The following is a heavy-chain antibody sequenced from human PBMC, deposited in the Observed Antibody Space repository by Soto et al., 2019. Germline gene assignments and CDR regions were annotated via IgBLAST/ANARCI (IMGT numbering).Heavy chain of an antibody. D-gene: IGHD2-15*01. V-gene: IGHV5-10-1*01. CDR2: IDPDDSYT. CDR3: ARLPPPTYCSGSTCSGY. J-gene: IGHJ4*02. CDR1: GYSFTNYW. Sequence: GASLKISCKGSGYSFTNYWINWVRQMPGKGLEWMGRIDPDDSYTNYSPSFQGHVTVSVDKSISTAYLQWSSLQASDTAIYYCARLPPPTYCSGSTCSGYWGQGTLVTVSS.